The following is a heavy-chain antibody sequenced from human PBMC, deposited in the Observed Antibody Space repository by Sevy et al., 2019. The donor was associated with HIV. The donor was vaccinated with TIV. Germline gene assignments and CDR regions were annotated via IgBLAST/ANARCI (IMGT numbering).Heavy chain of an antibody. CDR1: GFTFNNYA. V-gene: IGHV3-23*01. J-gene: IGHJ4*02. CDR3: AKALVIPTAYDY. Sequence: GESLKISCAASGFTFNNYAMNWVRQAPGKGLEWVSGITASGGSTYYADSVKGRFTISRDNSKFTLYLQMNSLRAEDTAVYYCAKALVIPTAYDYWGQGTLVTVSS. D-gene: IGHD2-2*01. CDR2: ITASGGST.